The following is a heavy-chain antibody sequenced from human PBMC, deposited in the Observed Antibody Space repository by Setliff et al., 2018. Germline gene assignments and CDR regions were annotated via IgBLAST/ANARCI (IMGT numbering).Heavy chain of an antibody. Sequence: GGSLRLSCAASGFTFRSYEMNWVRQTPGKGLEWVSYINSGGSKVYYADSLKGRFTISRDNAEDSLYLQMNSLRAEDTAVYFCARSENCYATHCSPYDYWGQGALVTVSS. V-gene: IGHV3-48*03. D-gene: IGHD2-15*01. CDR1: GFTFRSYE. CDR2: INSGGSKV. J-gene: IGHJ4*02. CDR3: ARSENCYATHCSPYDY.